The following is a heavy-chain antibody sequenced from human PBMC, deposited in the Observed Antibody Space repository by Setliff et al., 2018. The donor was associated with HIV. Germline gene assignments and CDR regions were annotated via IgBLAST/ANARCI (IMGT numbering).Heavy chain of an antibody. CDR3: ARDLLAARTFSGLFGP. D-gene: IGHD5-12*01. CDR2: ISYDGSNE. Sequence: GGSLRLSCAASGFTFGSYPMHWVRQAPGKGLEWVAVISYDGSNEYYADSMRGRFTISRDNSNNTLYLQMNSLRDEDTAVYYCARDLLAARTFSGLFGPWGQGTLVTVSS. CDR1: GFTFGSYP. J-gene: IGHJ5*02. V-gene: IGHV3-30*04.